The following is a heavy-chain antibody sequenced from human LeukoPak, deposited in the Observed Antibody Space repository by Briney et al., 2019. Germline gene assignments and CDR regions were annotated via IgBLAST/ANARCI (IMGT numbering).Heavy chain of an antibody. J-gene: IGHJ4*02. CDR3: AKYYYDGDTYSFDY. Sequence: GGSLRLSCAASGFTFTNYAMSWVRQAPGEGLEWVSSINGDGGSTYYADSVKGRFTISRDNSKNTLYLQMNSLRAEDTAVYYCAKYYYDGDTYSFDYWGQGTLVTVSS. V-gene: IGHV3-23*01. CDR2: INGDGGST. CDR1: GFTFTNYA. D-gene: IGHD3-22*01.